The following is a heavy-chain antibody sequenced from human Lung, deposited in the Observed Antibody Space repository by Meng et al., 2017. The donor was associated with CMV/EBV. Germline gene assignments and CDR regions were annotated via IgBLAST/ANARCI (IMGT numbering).Heavy chain of an antibody. Sequence: QVQLVESGGGLVKPGGXLRLSCAASGFTFGDYYMSWIRQAPGKGLEWVSYISSSSSYTNYADSVKGRFTISRDNAKNSLYLQMNSLRAEDTAVYYCARSGHYYDSSGYYSPTGLFDYWGQGTLVTVSS. V-gene: IGHV3-11*05. J-gene: IGHJ4*02. D-gene: IGHD3-22*01. CDR3: ARSGHYYDSSGYYSPTGLFDY. CDR1: GFTFGDYY. CDR2: ISSSSSYT.